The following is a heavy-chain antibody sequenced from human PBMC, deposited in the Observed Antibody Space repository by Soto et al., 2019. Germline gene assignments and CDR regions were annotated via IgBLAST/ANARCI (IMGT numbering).Heavy chain of an antibody. CDR3: ARAAPRYCSGGSCYTGRAY. CDR2: INHSGST. V-gene: IGHV4-34*01. D-gene: IGHD2-15*01. Sequence: SETLSLTCAVYGGSFSGYYWSWIRQPPGKGLEWIGEINHSGSTNYNPSLKSRVTISVDTSKNQFSLKLSSVTAADTAVYYCARAAPRYCSGGSCYTGRAYWGQGTLVTVS. CDR1: GGSFSGYY. J-gene: IGHJ4*02.